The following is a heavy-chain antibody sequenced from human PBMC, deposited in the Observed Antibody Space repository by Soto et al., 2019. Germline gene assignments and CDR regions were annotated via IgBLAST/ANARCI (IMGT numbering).Heavy chain of an antibody. V-gene: IGHV1-69*13. D-gene: IGHD5-18*01. CDR3: ASFPRGYSYGTFDY. Sequence: SVKVSCKASGGTFSSYAISWVRQAPGQGLEWMGGIIPIFGTANYAQKFQGRVTITADESTSTAYMELSSLRSEDTAVYYGASFPRGYSYGTFDYWGQGTLVTVSS. CDR1: GGTFSSYA. J-gene: IGHJ4*02. CDR2: IIPIFGTA.